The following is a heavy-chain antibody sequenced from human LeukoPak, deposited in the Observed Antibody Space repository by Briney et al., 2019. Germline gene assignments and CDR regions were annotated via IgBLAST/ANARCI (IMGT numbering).Heavy chain of an antibody. CDR3: ARDLSGYYIYRYFDY. Sequence: GGSLRLSCVASGFTFDDYGMSWVRQAPGKGLEWVSSINWNGANANYADSVKGRFTISRDNAKNSVYLQMNSLRDEDTALYYCARDLSGYYIYRYFDYWGQGTLVTVSS. CDR1: GFTFDDYG. J-gene: IGHJ4*02. D-gene: IGHD3-22*01. V-gene: IGHV3-20*04. CDR2: INWNGANA.